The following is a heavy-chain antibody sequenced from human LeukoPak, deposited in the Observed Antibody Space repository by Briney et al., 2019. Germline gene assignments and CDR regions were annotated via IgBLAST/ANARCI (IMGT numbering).Heavy chain of an antibody. CDR3: ARDKGYGGNSALDY. CDR2: ICSGGST. J-gene: IGHJ4*02. D-gene: IGHD4-23*01. Sequence: GGSLRLSCAASGFTVSSNYMSWVRQAPGKGLEWVSVICSGGSTYYADSVKGRFTISRDNSKNTLYLQMNSLRAEDTAVYYCARDKGYGGNSALDYWGQGTLVTVSS. V-gene: IGHV3-66*01. CDR1: GFTVSSNY.